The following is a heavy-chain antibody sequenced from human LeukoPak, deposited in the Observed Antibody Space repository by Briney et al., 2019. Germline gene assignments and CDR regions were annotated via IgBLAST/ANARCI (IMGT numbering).Heavy chain of an antibody. CDR1: GVTFDDYG. Sequence: GGSLRLSCAASGVTFDDYGMSWVRQAPGKGLEWVSGINWNGGSTGYADSVKGRFTISRDNAKNSLYLQMNSLRAGDTALYYCAREEYYDILTGPVGDWGQGTMVTVSS. CDR2: INWNGGST. J-gene: IGHJ3*01. V-gene: IGHV3-20*04. CDR3: AREEYYDILTGPVGD. D-gene: IGHD3-9*01.